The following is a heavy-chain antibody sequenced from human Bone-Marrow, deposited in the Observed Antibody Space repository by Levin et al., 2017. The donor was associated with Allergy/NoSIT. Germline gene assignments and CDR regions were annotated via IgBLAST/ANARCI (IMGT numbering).Heavy chain of an antibody. CDR3: AHKGLATTLGVVGLLGPFDF. D-gene: IGHD3-3*01. Sequence: KSSGPTLVKPTQTLTLTCTFSGFSLRTSGESVGWIRQPPGKALEWLALIYWDDDKRYSPSLKSRLTITKDTSKNQVVLRMTNMDPVDTATYYCAHKGLATTLGVVGLLGPFDFWGQGTLVTVSS. V-gene: IGHV2-5*02. CDR2: IYWDDDK. J-gene: IGHJ4*02. CDR1: GFSLRTSGES.